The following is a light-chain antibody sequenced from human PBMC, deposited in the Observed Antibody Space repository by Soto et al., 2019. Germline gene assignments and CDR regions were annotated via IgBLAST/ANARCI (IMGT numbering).Light chain of an antibody. CDR2: RNS. J-gene: IGLJ2*01. CDR3: AAWGDSLSGVV. CDR1: SSNIGSNY. Sequence: QSVLTQPPSASGTPGQRVTISCSGSSSNIGSNYVYWYQQLPGTVPQLLSYRNSERPSGVPDRFSGSKSGTSASLAISGLRSEDEADYYCAAWGDSLSGVVFGGGTQLTV. V-gene: IGLV1-47*01.